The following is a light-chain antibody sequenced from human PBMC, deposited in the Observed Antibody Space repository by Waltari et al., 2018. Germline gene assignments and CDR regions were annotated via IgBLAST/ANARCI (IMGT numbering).Light chain of an antibody. J-gene: IGLJ2*01. CDR3: QSYDSLSGSMI. CDR1: SSNIGTPYD. V-gene: IGLV1-40*01. CDR2: FNN. Sequence: QSVLTQPPSVSGAPGQRVTISCTGSSSNIGTPYDVHWYQQLPGTAPKLLIHFNNNRPPGVPDRFAGSKSGTSASLAITGLQAEDEADYYCQSYDSLSGSMIFGGGTKLTVL.